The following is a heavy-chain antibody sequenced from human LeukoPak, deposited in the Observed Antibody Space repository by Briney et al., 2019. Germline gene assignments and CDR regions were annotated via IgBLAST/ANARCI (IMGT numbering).Heavy chain of an antibody. CDR1: GGSFSGYY. J-gene: IGHJ4*02. CDR3: ATAKYSSGWGWF. Sequence: SETLSLTCAVYGGSFSGYYWSWIRQPPGKRLEWIGEINHSGSTNYNPSLKSRVTISVDTSKNQFSLKLSSVTAADTAVYYCATAKYSSGWGWFWGQGTLVTVSS. D-gene: IGHD6-19*01. V-gene: IGHV4-34*01. CDR2: INHSGST.